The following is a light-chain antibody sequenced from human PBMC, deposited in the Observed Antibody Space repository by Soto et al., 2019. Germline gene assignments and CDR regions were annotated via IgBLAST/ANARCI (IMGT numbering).Light chain of an antibody. J-gene: IGKJ4*02. CDR1: QSIVSNY. CDR2: GSS. Sequence: EIVLTQSPGTLSLSPGERATLSCKASQSIVSNYLAWYQRRPGQAPRLLIYGSSRRSTDIPARFSGSGSGTDFTLTITRLESEDFAVYYCQQYCSSASTFGRGTKMDFK. CDR3: QQYCSSAST. V-gene: IGKV3-20*01.